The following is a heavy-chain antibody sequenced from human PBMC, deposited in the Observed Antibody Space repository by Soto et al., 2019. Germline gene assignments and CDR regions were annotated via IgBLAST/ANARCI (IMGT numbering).Heavy chain of an antibody. CDR3: ASKFGELLADAFDI. D-gene: IGHD3-10*01. V-gene: IGHV4-4*02. CDR1: NASISSRKW. J-gene: IGHJ3*02. CDR2: IYHSGSI. Sequence: SETLSLTFTVSNASISSRKWWTWVRQTPGKGLEWIGEIYHSGSINHNPSLKSRVTMSVDKSNNQFSLKMTSVTAADTAVYYCASKFGELLADAFDIWGQGTVVTVSS.